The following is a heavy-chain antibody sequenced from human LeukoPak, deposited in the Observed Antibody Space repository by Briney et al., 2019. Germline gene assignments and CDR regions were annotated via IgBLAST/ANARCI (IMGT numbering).Heavy chain of an antibody. CDR1: GGSISSYY. CDR2: IYYSGST. V-gene: IGHV4-59*08. Sequence: SETLSLTCTVSGGSISSYYWSWIRQPPGKGLEWIGYIYYSGSTNYNPSLKSRVTISVETSKNQFSLKLSSVTAAAPAVYYCARTTVTDAFDIWGQGTMVTVSS. J-gene: IGHJ3*02. D-gene: IGHD4-17*01. CDR3: ARTTVTDAFDI.